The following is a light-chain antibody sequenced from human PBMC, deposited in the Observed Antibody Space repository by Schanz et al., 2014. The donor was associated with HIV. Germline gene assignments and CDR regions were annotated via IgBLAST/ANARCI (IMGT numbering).Light chain of an antibody. CDR3: QQRSNWPRT. Sequence: EIVMTQSPAILSVSPGERATLSCRASQSVSSNLAWYQQKPGQAPRLLIYDASNRATGIPARFSGSGSGTDFTLTISSLEPEDFAVYYCQQRSNWPRTFGQGTKLEIK. J-gene: IGKJ2*01. CDR2: DAS. CDR1: QSVSSN. V-gene: IGKV3-11*01.